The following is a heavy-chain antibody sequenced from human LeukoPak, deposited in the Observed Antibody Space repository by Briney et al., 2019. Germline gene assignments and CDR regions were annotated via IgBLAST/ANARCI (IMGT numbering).Heavy chain of an antibody. Sequence: PGGSLRLSCAASGFTFSSYAMSWVRQAPGKGLEWVSAISGSGGSTYYADSVKGRFTISRDNSKNTLYLQMNSLRAEDTAVYYCAKGGSSGWYFRAGIEFDYWGQGTLVTVSS. J-gene: IGHJ4*02. CDR2: ISGSGGST. D-gene: IGHD6-19*01. V-gene: IGHV3-23*01. CDR3: AKGGSSGWYFRAGIEFDY. CDR1: GFTFSSYA.